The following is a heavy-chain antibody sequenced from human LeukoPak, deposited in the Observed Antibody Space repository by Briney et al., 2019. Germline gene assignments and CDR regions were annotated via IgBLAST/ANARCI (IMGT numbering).Heavy chain of an antibody. Sequence: ASVKVSCKASGGTFSSYAISWVRQAPGQGLEWMGGIIPIFGIANYAQKFQGRVTITADKSTSTAYMELSSLRSEDTAVYYCARVQGYDFWSGYGMDVWGKGTTVTVSS. V-gene: IGHV1-69*17. CDR1: GGTFSSYA. CDR2: IIPIFGIA. CDR3: ARVQGYDFWSGYGMDV. J-gene: IGHJ6*04. D-gene: IGHD3-3*01.